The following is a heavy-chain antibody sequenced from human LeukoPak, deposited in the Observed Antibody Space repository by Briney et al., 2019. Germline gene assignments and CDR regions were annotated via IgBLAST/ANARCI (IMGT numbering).Heavy chain of an antibody. CDR1: GFTFSSYG. CDR2: ISGSGGST. CDR3: AKDSHWILFDD. J-gene: IGHJ4*02. Sequence: GGSLRLSCAVSGFTFSSYGMSWVRQAPGKGLEWVSAISGSGGSTYYADSVRGRFTISSDNSKNTLYLQMNSLRDEDTAVYYCAKDSHWILFDDWGQGTLVTVSS. D-gene: IGHD2-2*03. V-gene: IGHV3-23*01.